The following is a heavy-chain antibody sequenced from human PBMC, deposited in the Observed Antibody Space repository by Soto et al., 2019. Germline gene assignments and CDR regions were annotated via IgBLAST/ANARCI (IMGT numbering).Heavy chain of an antibody. CDR3: ASHAVHSSGFTDY. CDR1: GGSISSSSYY. V-gene: IGHV4-39*01. Sequence: QLQLQESGPGLVKPSETLSLTCTVSGGSISSSSYYWGWIRQPPGKGLEWIGSIYYSGSTYYNPSLKIRVTISVDTSKNQFSLTLSSVTAADTAVYYCASHAVHSSGFTDYWGQGTLVTVSS. J-gene: IGHJ4*02. CDR2: IYYSGST. D-gene: IGHD6-19*01.